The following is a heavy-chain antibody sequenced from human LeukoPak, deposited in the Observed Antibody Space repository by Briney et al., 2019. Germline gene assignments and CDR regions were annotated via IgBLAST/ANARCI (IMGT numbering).Heavy chain of an antibody. J-gene: IGHJ6*02. CDR1: GFTFSSYW. CDR2: INHSGST. CDR3: ARLSGYSSGWYYYYYGMDV. D-gene: IGHD6-19*01. V-gene: IGHV4-34*01. Sequence: IPGGSLRLSCAASGFTFSSYWMNWARQAPGKGLEWIGEINHSGSTNYNPSLKSRVTISVDTSKNQFSLKLSSVTAADTAVYYCARLSGYSSGWYYYYYGMDVWGQGTTVTVSS.